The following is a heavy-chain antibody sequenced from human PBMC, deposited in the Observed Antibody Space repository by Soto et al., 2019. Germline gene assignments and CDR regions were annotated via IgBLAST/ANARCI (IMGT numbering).Heavy chain of an antibody. V-gene: IGHV3-30-3*01. D-gene: IGHD3-22*01. CDR1: GFTFSSYA. CDR2: ISYDGSNK. Sequence: QVQLVESGGGVVQPGRSLRLSCAASGFTFSSYAMHWVRQAPGKGLEWVAVISYDGSNKYYADSVKGRFTISRDNSKNTLYLQMNSLRAEDTAVYYCARGPITMIVVVIKWWGIDYWGQGTLVTVSS. J-gene: IGHJ4*02. CDR3: ARGPITMIVVVIKWWGIDY.